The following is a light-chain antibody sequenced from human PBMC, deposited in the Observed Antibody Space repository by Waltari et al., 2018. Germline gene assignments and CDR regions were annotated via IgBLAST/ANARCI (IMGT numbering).Light chain of an antibody. Sequence: EIVLTQSPATLSLSPGERATLSCRASQSVNNYLAWYQQKPGQAPRLLIYGASNRVTGIPARFSGSGSGTDFTLTISSPEPGDFAVYYCQQRSNPITFGQGTRLEIK. J-gene: IGKJ5*01. CDR3: QQRSNPIT. CDR2: GAS. V-gene: IGKV3-11*01. CDR1: QSVNNY.